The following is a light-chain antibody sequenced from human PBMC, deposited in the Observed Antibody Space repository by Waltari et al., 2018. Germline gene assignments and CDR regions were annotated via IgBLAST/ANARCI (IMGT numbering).Light chain of an antibody. CDR1: QSVLYSANNKDY. V-gene: IGKV4-1*01. CDR3: QQYYGVPLT. CDR2: WAS. J-gene: IGKJ4*01. Sequence: DIVMTQSPDFLAVSLGERATINCKSSQSVLYSANNKDYLAWYQQKPGKPPTLLIYWASTRESGVPDRFSGSGSGTDFTLTISSLQAEDVAVYYCQQYYGVPLTFGGGTKVEIK.